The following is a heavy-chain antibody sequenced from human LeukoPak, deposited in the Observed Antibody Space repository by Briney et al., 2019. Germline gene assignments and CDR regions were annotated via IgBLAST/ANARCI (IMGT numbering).Heavy chain of an antibody. D-gene: IGHD6-13*01. CDR1: GGSISSSSYY. CDR2: IYYSGST. J-gene: IGHJ4*02. Sequence: SETLSLTCTVSGGSISSSSYYWGWIRQPPGKGLEWIGSIYYSGSTYYNPSLKSRVTISVDTSKNQFSLKLSSVTAADTAVYYCARGYIAAARFDSWGQGTLVTVSS. V-gene: IGHV4-39*01. CDR3: ARGYIAAARFDS.